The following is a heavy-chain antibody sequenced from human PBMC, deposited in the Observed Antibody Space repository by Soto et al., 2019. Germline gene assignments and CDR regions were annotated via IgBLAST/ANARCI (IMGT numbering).Heavy chain of an antibody. V-gene: IGHV1-24*01. CDR3: ATVIAEFYGMDV. CDR1: GYTLTELS. CDR2: FDPEDGET. Sequence: ASVKVSCKVSGYTLTELSMHWVRQAPGKGLEWMGGFDPEDGETIYAQKFQGRVTMTEDTSTDTAYMELSSLRSEDTAVYYCATVIAEFYGMDVWGQGTTVTSP. J-gene: IGHJ6*02. D-gene: IGHD6-13*01.